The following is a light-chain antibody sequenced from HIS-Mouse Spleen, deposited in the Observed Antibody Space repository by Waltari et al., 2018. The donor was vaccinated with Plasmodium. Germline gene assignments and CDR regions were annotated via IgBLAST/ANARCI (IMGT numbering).Light chain of an antibody. J-gene: IGLJ2*01. CDR3: CSYAGSSTNEV. CDR1: SRDVVGYHL. V-gene: IGLV2-23*01. CDR2: EGS. Sequence: QSALTQPPSVSGSPGQSVTISCTGTSRDVVGYHLISWYQQHPGKAPKLMIYEGSKRPSGVPDRFSGSKSGNTASLTISGLQAEDEADYYCCSYAGSSTNEVFGGGTKVTVL.